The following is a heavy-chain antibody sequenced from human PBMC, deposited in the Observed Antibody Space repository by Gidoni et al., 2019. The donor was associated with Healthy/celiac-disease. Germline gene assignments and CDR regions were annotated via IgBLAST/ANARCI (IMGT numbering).Heavy chain of an antibody. V-gene: IGHV3-48*04. CDR1: GFTFRSYS. CDR3: ARGGLTYYYDSSGYYVDY. D-gene: IGHD3-22*01. CDR2: ISSSSSTI. J-gene: IGHJ4*02. Sequence: EVQLVESGGGLVQPGGSLRLSRAASGFTFRSYSMNWVRQAPGKGLEWVSYISSSSSTIYYADSVKGRFTISRDNAKNSLYLQMNSLRAEDTAVYYCARGGLTYYYDSSGYYVDYWGQGTLVTVSS.